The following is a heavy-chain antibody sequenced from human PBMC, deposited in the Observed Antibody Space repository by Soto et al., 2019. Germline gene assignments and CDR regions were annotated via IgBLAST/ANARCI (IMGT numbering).Heavy chain of an antibody. D-gene: IGHD6-13*01. CDR2: ISYDGSNK. CDR1: GFTFSSYA. CDR3: ARDYSIKGIAAPLGYYYYGMDV. V-gene: IGHV3-30-3*01. Sequence: QVQLVESGGGVVQPGRSLRLSCAASGFTFSSYAMHWVRQAPGKGLEWVAVISYDGSNKYYADSVKGRFTISRDNSKNTLYLQMNSQRAEDTAVYYCARDYSIKGIAAPLGYYYYGMDVWGQGTTVTVSS. J-gene: IGHJ6*02.